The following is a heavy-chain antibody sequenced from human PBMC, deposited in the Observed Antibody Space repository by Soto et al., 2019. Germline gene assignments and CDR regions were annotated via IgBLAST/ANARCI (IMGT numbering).Heavy chain of an antibody. CDR2: ISSSSSTI. CDR1: GFTFSTYS. V-gene: IGHV3-48*01. D-gene: IGHD3-22*01. Sequence: SGGSLRLSCAASGFTFSTYSMNWVRQAPGKGLEWVSYISSSSSTIFYTDSVKGRFTVSRDNAKNSLYLQMNSLRAEDTAVYYWARPTYYYDSSGPPAYWGQGTLVTVSS. CDR3: ARPTYYYDSSGPPAY. J-gene: IGHJ4*02.